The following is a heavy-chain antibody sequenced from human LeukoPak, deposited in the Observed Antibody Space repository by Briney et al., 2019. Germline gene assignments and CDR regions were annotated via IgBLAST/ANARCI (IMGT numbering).Heavy chain of an antibody. CDR3: ARGSHGYYYGSGSFDY. J-gene: IGHJ4*02. CDR1: GYTFTSYD. CDR2: MNPNSGNT. Sequence: ASAKVSCKASGYTFTSYDINWVRQATGQGLEWMGWMNPNSGNTGYAQKFQGRVTMTRNTSISTAYMELSSLRSEDTAVYYCARGSHGYYYGSGSFDYWGQGTLVTVSS. V-gene: IGHV1-8*01. D-gene: IGHD3-10*01.